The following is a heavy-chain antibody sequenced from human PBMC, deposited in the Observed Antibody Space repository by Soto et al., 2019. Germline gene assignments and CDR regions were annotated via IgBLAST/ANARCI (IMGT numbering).Heavy chain of an antibody. D-gene: IGHD3-9*01. J-gene: IGHJ4*02. Sequence: SETLSLTCTVSGGSISSYYWSWIRQPPGKGLEWIGYIYYSGSTNYNPSLKSRVTISVDTSKNQFSLKLSSVTAADTAVYYCAGNYDILTGPDYWGQGTLVTVS. CDR2: IYYSGST. CDR1: GGSISSYY. V-gene: IGHV4-59*01. CDR3: AGNYDILTGPDY.